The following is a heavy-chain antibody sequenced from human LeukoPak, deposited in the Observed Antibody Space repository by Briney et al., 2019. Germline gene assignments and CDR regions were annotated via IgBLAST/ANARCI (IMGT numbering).Heavy chain of an antibody. CDR2: INPDGNKK. Sequence: GGSLRLSCAVSGLPFSSSWMDWVRQAPGKGLEWVASINPDGNKKYSADSVKGRFTISRDNAENSLYLQMNSLRVEDTAFYYCARMAPDAGPYFDYWGQGTLVTVSS. CDR1: GLPFSSSW. D-gene: IGHD1-14*01. J-gene: IGHJ4*02. V-gene: IGHV3-7*01. CDR3: ARMAPDAGPYFDY.